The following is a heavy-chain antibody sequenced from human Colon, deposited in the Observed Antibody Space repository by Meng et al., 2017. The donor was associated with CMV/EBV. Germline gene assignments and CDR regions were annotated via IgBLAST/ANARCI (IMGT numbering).Heavy chain of an antibody. Sequence: ETLSLTCAASGFIFNDYAMAWVRQAPGKGLEWVSGISGSGSEGGDYYGASVKGRFTVSRDNFRNVLYLEMNSLKGDDTAVYFWAKGRMYYDFWSGYEDWGQGTLVTVSS. CDR1: GFIFNDYA. CDR2: ISGSGSEGGD. V-gene: IGHV3-23*01. J-gene: IGHJ4*02. D-gene: IGHD3-3*01. CDR3: AKGRMYYDFWSGYED.